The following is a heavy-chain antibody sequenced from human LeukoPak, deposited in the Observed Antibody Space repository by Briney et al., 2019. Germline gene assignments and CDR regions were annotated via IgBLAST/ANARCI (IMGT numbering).Heavy chain of an antibody. CDR1: GVSISSSSYY. CDR2: IYYSGST. J-gene: IGHJ4*02. D-gene: IGHD5-18*01. CDR3: ARHVPPNTAMVRN. Sequence: SETLSLTCTVSGVSISSSSYYWGWIRQPPGKGLEWIGSIYYSGSTYYNPSLKSRVTISVDTSKNQFSLKRSSVTDAYRAVYYCARHVPPNTAMVRNWGQGTLVTVSS. V-gene: IGHV4-39*01.